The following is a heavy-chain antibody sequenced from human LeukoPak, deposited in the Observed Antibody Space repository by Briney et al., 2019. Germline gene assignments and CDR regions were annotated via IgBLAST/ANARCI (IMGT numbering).Heavy chain of an antibody. J-gene: IGHJ5*02. V-gene: IGHV3-33*01. Sequence: GRSLRLSCAASGFIFSSYDMHWVRQAPGKGLEWVAVIWYDGSNKYYADSVKGRFTISRDNSKNTLYLEMNSLRAEDTAVYYCARRYCSCTSCYFSDWFNPWGQGTLVTVSS. CDR3: ARRYCSCTSCYFSDWFNP. D-gene: IGHD2-2*01. CDR2: IWYDGSNK. CDR1: GFIFSSYD.